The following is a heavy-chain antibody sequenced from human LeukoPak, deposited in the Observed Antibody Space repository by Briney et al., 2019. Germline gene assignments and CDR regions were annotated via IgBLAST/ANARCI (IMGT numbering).Heavy chain of an antibody. D-gene: IGHD6-19*01. Sequence: GGSLRLSCVASGFTFTKCAMSWIRQAPGKGLEWVAIITATGDTSYYADSVKGRFTISRDNSRNTVYMQMDSLRAEDTAIYYCAGDRNSDWYSPLDYWGQGSQVTVSP. CDR2: ITATGDTS. CDR3: AGDRNSDWYSPLDY. CDR1: GFTFTKCA. V-gene: IGHV3-23*01. J-gene: IGHJ4*02.